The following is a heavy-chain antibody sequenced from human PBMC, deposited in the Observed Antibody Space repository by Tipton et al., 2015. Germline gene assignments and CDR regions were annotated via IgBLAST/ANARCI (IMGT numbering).Heavy chain of an antibody. Sequence: TLSLTCAVSAYSISSDYYWGWIRRPPGKGLEWIGCISHSDNTYYNPSLKGRVTMSRDTAKNQFSLKLTSVTAADTAVYYCACQDYDSLTRDYQTVDYWGQGSLVTVSS. J-gene: IGHJ4*02. CDR1: AYSISSDYY. D-gene: IGHD3-9*01. CDR2: ISHSDNT. CDR3: ACQDYDSLTRDYQTVDY. V-gene: IGHV4-38-2*01.